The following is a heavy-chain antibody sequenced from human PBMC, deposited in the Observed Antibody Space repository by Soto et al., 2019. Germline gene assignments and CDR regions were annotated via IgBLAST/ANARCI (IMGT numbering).Heavy chain of an antibody. V-gene: IGHV1-2*04. D-gene: IGHD2-15*01. CDR3: SRVLGYCSGGSCYDGAFDI. Sequence: ASVKVSCKASGYTFTGYYMHWVRQAPGQGLERMGWINPNSGGTNYAQKFQGWVTMTRDTSISTAYMELSRLRSDDTAVYYCSRVLGYCSGGSCYDGAFDIWGQGTMVTVSS. CDR2: INPNSGGT. CDR1: GYTFTGYY. J-gene: IGHJ3*02.